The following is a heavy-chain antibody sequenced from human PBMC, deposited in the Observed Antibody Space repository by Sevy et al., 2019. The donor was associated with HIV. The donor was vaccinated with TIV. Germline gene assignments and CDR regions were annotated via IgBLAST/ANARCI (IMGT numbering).Heavy chain of an antibody. CDR1: GFTFSDYD. J-gene: IGHJ4*02. CDR2: MSHDGNYK. CDR3: ARLFSCGGDCYYLDY. Sequence: GGSLRLSCAASGFTFSDYDMHWVRQAPGKGLEWVAVMSHDGNYKNHADSVKVRFTISRDNFNNTLYLQMNSLRVEDTAVYFCARLFSCGGDCYYLDYWGQGAPVTVSS. D-gene: IGHD2-21*02. V-gene: IGHV3-30*04.